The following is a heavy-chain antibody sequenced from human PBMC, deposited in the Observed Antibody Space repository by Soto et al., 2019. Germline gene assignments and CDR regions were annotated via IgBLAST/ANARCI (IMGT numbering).Heavy chain of an antibody. CDR1: GGSFSGYY. V-gene: IGHV4-34*01. CDR2: INHSGST. CDR3: ARVNSNYYGSGRQSVGYSYYLGMDV. Sequence: SETLSLTCAVYGGSFSGYYWSWIRQPPGKGLEWIGEINHSGSTNYNPSLKSRVTISVDTSKNQFSLKLSSVTAADTAVYYCARVNSNYYGSGRQSVGYSYYLGMDVWGQGATVTVSS. J-gene: IGHJ6*02. D-gene: IGHD3-10*01.